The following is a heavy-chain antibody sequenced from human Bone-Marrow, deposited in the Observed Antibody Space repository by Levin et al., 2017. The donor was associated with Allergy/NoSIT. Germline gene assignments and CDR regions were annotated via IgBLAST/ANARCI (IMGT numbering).Heavy chain of an antibody. J-gene: IGHJ4*02. Sequence: SCAASGFTFSTYNMNWVRQPPGRGLEWVSFISRSSTTTYYLDSVKGRFTISRDNAENSLYLQMNSLRSEDTAVYYCAREGVGGRPCDYWGRGTLVTVSS. V-gene: IGHV3-48*01. CDR1: GFTFSTYN. CDR3: AREGVGGRPCDY. CDR2: ISRSSTTT. D-gene: IGHD2-15*01.